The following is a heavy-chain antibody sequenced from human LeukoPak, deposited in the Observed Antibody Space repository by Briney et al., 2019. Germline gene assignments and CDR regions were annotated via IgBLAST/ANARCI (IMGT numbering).Heavy chain of an antibody. V-gene: IGHV3-30*18. CDR2: ISCDGSNK. J-gene: IGHJ3*02. Sequence: GGSLRLSCAASGFTFSSYGMHWVRQAPGKGLEWVAVISCDGSNKYYADSVKGRFTISRDNSKNTLYLQMNSLRAEDTAVYYCAKELYGDYVFNAFDIWGQGTMVTVSS. CDR1: GFTFSSYG. D-gene: IGHD4-17*01. CDR3: AKELYGDYVFNAFDI.